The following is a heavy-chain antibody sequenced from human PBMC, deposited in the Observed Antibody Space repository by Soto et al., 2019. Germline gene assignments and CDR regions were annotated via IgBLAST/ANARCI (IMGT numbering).Heavy chain of an antibody. CDR1: GGSISGYY. CDR3: ARQQLLPFYYALDV. D-gene: IGHD6-13*01. Sequence: QVQLQESGPGLVKPSDTLSLTCTVSGGSISGYYWSWIRQPPGKGLEYIGYIYYRGRTNYNPSLKSRVTMSVDTSRNQFSLKVNSVTAADTAVYYCARQQLLPFYYALDVWGQGTTVTVSS. CDR2: IYYRGRT. J-gene: IGHJ6*02. V-gene: IGHV4-59*07.